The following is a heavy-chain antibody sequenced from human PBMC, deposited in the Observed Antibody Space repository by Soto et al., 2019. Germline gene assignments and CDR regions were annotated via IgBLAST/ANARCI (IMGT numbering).Heavy chain of an antibody. V-gene: IGHV3-23*01. CDR1: GFTFSSYA. Sequence: GGSLRLSCAASGFTFSSYAMSWVRQAPGKGLEWVSAISGSGGSTYYADSVKGRFTISRDNSKNTLYLQMNSLRAEDTAVYYCAKGYYYDSSGYYRNHDAFDIWGQGTMVTVSS. D-gene: IGHD3-22*01. J-gene: IGHJ3*02. CDR2: ISGSGGST. CDR3: AKGYYYDSSGYYRNHDAFDI.